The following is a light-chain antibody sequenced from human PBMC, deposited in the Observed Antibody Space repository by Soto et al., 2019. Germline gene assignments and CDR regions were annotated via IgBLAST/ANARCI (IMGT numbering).Light chain of an antibody. J-gene: IGLJ2*01. CDR3: CSYAGSYTVV. CDR1: SSDVGGYNY. CDR2: DVS. V-gene: IGLV2-11*01. Sequence: QSALTQPRSVSGSPGQSVTISCTGTSSDVGGYNYVSWYQQHPGKAPKLMIYDVSKRPSGVPDRFSGSKSGNTASLNISGLQPEDEADYYCCSYAGSYTVVFGGGTQLTVL.